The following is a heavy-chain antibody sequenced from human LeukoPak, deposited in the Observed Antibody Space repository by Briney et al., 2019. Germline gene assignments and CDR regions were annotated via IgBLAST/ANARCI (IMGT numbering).Heavy chain of an antibody. CDR3: ARSGGYYYDPFDP. CDR2: IYYSGST. J-gene: IGHJ5*02. D-gene: IGHD3-22*01. V-gene: IGHV4-30-4*07. Sequence: PSETLSLTCAVSGGSISSGGYSWSWIRQPPGKGLEWIGYIYYSGSTYYNPSLKSRVTISVDTSKNQFSLKLSSVTAADTAVYYCARSGGYYYDPFDPWGQGTLVTVSS. CDR1: GGSISSGGYS.